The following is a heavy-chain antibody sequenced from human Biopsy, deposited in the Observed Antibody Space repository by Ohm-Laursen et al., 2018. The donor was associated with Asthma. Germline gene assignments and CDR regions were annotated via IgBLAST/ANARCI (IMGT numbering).Heavy chain of an antibody. CDR2: ISYTGNT. V-gene: IGHV4-39*01. D-gene: IGHD7-27*01. CDR3: ARHWNWGSFFDY. CDR1: GGSMSGSSYS. Sequence: SETLSLTCTVSGGSMSGSSYSWGWIRQPPGKGLEWIGSISYTGNTDIPSLRSRVTLSVDTSKNNFSLKLTSVTAADTTVFYCARHWNWGSFFDYWGQGMLVTVSS. J-gene: IGHJ4*02.